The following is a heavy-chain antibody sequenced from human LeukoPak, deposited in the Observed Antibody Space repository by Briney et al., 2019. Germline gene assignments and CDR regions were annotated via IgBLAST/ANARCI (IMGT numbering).Heavy chain of an antibody. CDR2: IYPGDSDT. D-gene: IGHD3-16*01. V-gene: IGHV5-51*01. CDR1: GYSFTSYW. Sequence: RRGESLKISCKGSGYSFTSYWFGWVRQMPGKGLEWMGIIYPGDSDTRYSPSFQGQVTISADKSISTAYLQWSSLKASDTAMYYCARLPLKLAGIMSGGRPIMDVWGQGTTVTVSS. CDR3: ARLPLKLAGIMSGGRPIMDV. J-gene: IGHJ6*02.